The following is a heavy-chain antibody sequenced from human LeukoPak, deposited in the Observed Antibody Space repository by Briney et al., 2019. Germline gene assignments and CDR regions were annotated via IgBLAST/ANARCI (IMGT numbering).Heavy chain of an antibody. CDR3: ARSLGYCTSNVCYLKY. CDR1: GYSENFYG. J-gene: IGHJ4*02. D-gene: IGHD2-8*01. Sequence: GASVKVSCKTSGYSENFYGITWVRQVAGQGLEWMGWISAQHGQTEYAPNSQDRVTMTTDTYTNTAYMELRSLRSDDMAVYYCARSLGYCTSNVCYLKYWGQGTLVTVSS. V-gene: IGHV1-18*03. CDR2: ISAQHGQT.